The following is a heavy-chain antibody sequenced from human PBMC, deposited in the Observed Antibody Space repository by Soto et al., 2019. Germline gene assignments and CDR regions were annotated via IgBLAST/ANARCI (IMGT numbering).Heavy chain of an antibody. Sequence: GGSLRLSCAASGFTFSSYAMSWVRQAPGKGLEWVSAISGSGGSTYYADSVKGRFTISRDNSKNTLYLQMNSLRAEDKAVYYCAKDNDYVWGSYRYSYFDYWGQGTLVTVSS. D-gene: IGHD3-16*02. CDR2: ISGSGGST. V-gene: IGHV3-23*01. J-gene: IGHJ4*02. CDR1: GFTFSSYA. CDR3: AKDNDYVWGSYRYSYFDY.